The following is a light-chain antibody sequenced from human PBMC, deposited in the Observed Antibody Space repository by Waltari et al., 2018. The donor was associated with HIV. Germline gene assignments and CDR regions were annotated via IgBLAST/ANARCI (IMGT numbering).Light chain of an antibody. J-gene: IGLJ2*01. CDR3: SPFTPSTQVL. V-gene: IGLV2-14*01. Sequence: QSALTQPASVSGSPGQSITISCTGTSNDVGDYNYVSWYQQHPGKVPKLIIFEVRNRPSGVSSRFSGSKSGNTASLTISGLQAEDEADYYCSPFTPSTQVLFGGGTKLTVL. CDR2: EVR. CDR1: SNDVGDYNY.